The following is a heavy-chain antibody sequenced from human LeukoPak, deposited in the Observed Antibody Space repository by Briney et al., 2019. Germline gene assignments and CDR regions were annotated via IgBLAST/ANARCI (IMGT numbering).Heavy chain of an antibody. V-gene: IGHV3-30*02. CDR2: IRYDGSNK. CDR3: ANGPHYNILTGFYKVRSHLDY. D-gene: IGHD3-9*01. J-gene: IGHJ4*02. CDR1: GFSFNNYG. Sequence: PGGSLRLSCGASGFSFNNYGMHWVRQAPGKGLEWVAFIRYDGSNKHYADSVKGRFTISRDNSKNTLYLQMNSLRAEDTAVYFCANGPHYNILTGFYKVRSHLDYWGQGTLVTVSS.